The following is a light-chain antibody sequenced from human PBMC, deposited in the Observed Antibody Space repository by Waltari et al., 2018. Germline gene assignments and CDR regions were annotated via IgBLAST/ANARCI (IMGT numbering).Light chain of an antibody. V-gene: IGKV3-11*01. Sequence: EIVLAQSPATLSLSPGERATLSCRASQSVNTYLAWYQQKPGQAPRLLIYDASNRATGLPARFSGSGSGTDFTLTISSLEPEDFAVYFCQQRSNWPRTFGGGTKVEIK. J-gene: IGKJ4*01. CDR2: DAS. CDR1: QSVNTY. CDR3: QQRSNWPRT.